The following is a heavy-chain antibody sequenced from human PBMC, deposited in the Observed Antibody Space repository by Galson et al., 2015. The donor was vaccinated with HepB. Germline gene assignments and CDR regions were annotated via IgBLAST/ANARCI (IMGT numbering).Heavy chain of an antibody. V-gene: IGHV3-11*01. Sequence: SLRLSCAASGFTFSDYYMSWIRQAPGKGLEWVSYISTSGSTIYYADSVKGRFTISRDNAKNSLYLQMNSLRAEDTAVYYCARDRRSYSYYYVDVWGKGTTVTVSS. CDR1: GFTFSDYY. CDR3: ARDRRSYSYYYVDV. CDR2: ISTSGSTI. J-gene: IGHJ6*03.